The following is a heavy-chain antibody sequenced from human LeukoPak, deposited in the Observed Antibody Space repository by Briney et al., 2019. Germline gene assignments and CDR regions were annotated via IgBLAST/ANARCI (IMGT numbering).Heavy chain of an antibody. CDR2: ISGSGGRT. V-gene: IGHV3-23*01. CDR1: GITFDSYA. J-gene: IGHJ1*01. CDR3: VKEKLAYCGGDCFGEYFQD. D-gene: IGHD2-21*02. Sequence: GGSLRLSCAAAGITFDSYAMSWVRQAPGKGLEWISVISGSGGRTSYADSVKGRFIISRNNSKNTLHLQMHSLRAEDTAVYYCVKEKLAYCGGDCFGEYFQDWGQGTLVTVSS.